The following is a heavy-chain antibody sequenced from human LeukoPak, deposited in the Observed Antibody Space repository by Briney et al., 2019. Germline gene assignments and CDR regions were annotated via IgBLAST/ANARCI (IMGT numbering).Heavy chain of an antibody. Sequence: ASVKVSCKASGYTFTSYGICWVRQAPGQGLGWMGVINANNGNTNYAQKLQGRVTMTTDTSTSTAYMELRSPRSDDTAVYYCARLLRSGYPIYYFDCWGQGTLVTVSS. CDR1: GYTFTSYG. CDR2: INANNGNT. CDR3: ARLLRSGYPIYYFDC. J-gene: IGHJ4*02. D-gene: IGHD3-22*01. V-gene: IGHV1-18*01.